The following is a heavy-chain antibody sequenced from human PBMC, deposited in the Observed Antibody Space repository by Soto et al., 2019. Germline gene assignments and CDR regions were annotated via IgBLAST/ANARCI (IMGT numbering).Heavy chain of an antibody. V-gene: IGHV3-30-3*01. CDR2: ISYDGSNK. D-gene: IGHD1-26*01. CDR3: ARDYSGSSEFDY. Sequence: QVQLVESGGGVVQPGRSLRLSCAASVFTFSSYAMHWVRQAPGKGLEWVAVISYDGSNKYFADSVKGRFTISRDNSKNTLYLQMNSLRAEDTAVYYCARDYSGSSEFDYWGQGTLVTVSS. J-gene: IGHJ4*02. CDR1: VFTFSSYA.